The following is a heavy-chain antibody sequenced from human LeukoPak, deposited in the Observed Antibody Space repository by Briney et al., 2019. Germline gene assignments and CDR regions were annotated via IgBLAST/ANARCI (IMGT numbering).Heavy chain of an antibody. D-gene: IGHD3-10*01. J-gene: IGHJ3*02. V-gene: IGHV1-18*01. CDR2: ISAYNGNT. CDR1: GYTFTGYG. CDR3: ARGEYAFDI. Sequence: ASVKVSCKASGYTFTGYGISWVRQAPGQGLEWMGWISAYNGNTNYAQKFQGRVTLTRDTSTSKVYMQLSSLRSDDTALYYCARGEYAFDIWGQGTMVTVSS.